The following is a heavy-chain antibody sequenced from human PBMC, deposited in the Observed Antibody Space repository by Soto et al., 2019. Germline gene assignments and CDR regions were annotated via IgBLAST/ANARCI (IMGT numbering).Heavy chain of an antibody. Sequence: EVQLVDSGGDLVQPVGSLRLSCAASGFTFSTYWMSWVRQAPGKWLEWVANIDPYGIQKYYVDSVKGRVTIYRDNAKNSLYLQMNRLRAEDTAVYYCARDMGPSGEYGYWGQGTRVTVSS. CDR1: GFTFSTYW. CDR2: IDPYGIQK. V-gene: IGHV3-7*03. J-gene: IGHJ4*02. CDR3: ARDMGPSGEYGY. D-gene: IGHD1-26*01.